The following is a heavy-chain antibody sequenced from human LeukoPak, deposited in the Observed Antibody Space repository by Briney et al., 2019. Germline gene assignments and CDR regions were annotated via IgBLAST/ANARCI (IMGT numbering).Heavy chain of an antibody. J-gene: IGHJ6*02. CDR1: GGSFSGYY. D-gene: IGHD3-22*01. CDR3: ARFPVGRYYYDSSGRRDRYYYGMDV. V-gene: IGHV4-34*01. CDR2: INHSGST. Sequence: PSETLSLTCAVYGGSFSGYYWSWIRQPPGKGLEWIGEINHSGSTNYNPSLKSRVTISVDTSKNQFSLKLSSVTAADTAVYYCARFPVGRYYYDSSGRRDRYYYGMDVWGQGTTVTVSS.